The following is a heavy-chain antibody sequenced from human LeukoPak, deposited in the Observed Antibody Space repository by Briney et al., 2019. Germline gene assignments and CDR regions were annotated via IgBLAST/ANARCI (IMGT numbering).Heavy chain of an antibody. CDR3: ARDSSPITIFGVVELDP. CDR2: ISSSSSYI. Sequence: TGGSLRLSCAASGSTFSSYSMNWVRQAPGKGLEWVSSISSSSSYIYYADSVKGRFTISRDNAKNLLYLQMNSLRAEDTAVYYCARDSSPITIFGVVELDPWGQGTLVTVSS. V-gene: IGHV3-21*01. J-gene: IGHJ5*02. CDR1: GSTFSSYS. D-gene: IGHD3-3*01.